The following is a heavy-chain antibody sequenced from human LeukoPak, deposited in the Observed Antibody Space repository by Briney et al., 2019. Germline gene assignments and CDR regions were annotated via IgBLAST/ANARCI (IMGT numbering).Heavy chain of an antibody. CDR2: MNPNSGNT. CDR1: GYTFTSNN. CDR3: AIRYGSGEKYYYYYYMDV. Sequence: GASVRVSCKASGYTFTSNNINWVRQATGQGLEWMGWMNPNSGNTGYAQKFQGRVTMTRNTSISTSYMELSSLRSEDTAVYYCAIRYGSGEKYYYYYYMDVWGKGTTVTVSS. J-gene: IGHJ6*03. D-gene: IGHD3-10*01. V-gene: IGHV1-8*01.